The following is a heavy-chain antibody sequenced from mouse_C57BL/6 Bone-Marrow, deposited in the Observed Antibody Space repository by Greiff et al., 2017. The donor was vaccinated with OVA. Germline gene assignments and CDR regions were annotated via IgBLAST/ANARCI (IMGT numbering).Heavy chain of an antibody. CDR2: IWRGGST. Sequence: VQVVESGPGLVQPSQSLSITCTVSGFSLTSYGVHWVRQSPGKGLEWLGVIWRGGSTDYNAAFMSRLSITKDNSKSQVFFKMNSLQADDTAIYYCAKNWEEKWAMDYWGQGTSVTVSS. V-gene: IGHV2-5*01. J-gene: IGHJ4*01. CDR1: GFSLTSYG. D-gene: IGHD1-3*01. CDR3: AKNWEEKWAMDY.